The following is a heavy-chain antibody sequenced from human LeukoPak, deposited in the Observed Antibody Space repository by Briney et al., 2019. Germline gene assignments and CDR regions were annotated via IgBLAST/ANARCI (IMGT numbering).Heavy chain of an antibody. Sequence: SETLSLTCTVSGYSISRGYHWGWVRQPPGKGLEWIASVHYSGSTYYNPSLKSRLTIPADTSKNRFSLKLDSVTAADTAVYYCARVNFNPDYWGQGTLVTVSS. CDR3: ARVNFNPDY. V-gene: IGHV4-38-2*02. D-gene: IGHD1-14*01. CDR1: GYSISRGYH. CDR2: VHYSGST. J-gene: IGHJ4*02.